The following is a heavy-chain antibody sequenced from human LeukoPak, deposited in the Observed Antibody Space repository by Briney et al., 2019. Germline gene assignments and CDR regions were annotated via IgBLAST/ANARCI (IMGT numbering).Heavy chain of an antibody. CDR2: IWYDGRQR. V-gene: IGHV3-33*01. J-gene: IGHJ4*02. CDR3: ATSSPRNYFDH. CDR1: GFIFSTYG. D-gene: IGHD1-14*01. Sequence: GGSLRLSCVASGFIFSTYGLHWVRQSPGRGLEWVAVIWYDGRQRYYADSVKGRFTISRDDSQNTIYLQMDSLRAEDTAVYYCATSSPRNYFDHWGQGTLVTVSS.